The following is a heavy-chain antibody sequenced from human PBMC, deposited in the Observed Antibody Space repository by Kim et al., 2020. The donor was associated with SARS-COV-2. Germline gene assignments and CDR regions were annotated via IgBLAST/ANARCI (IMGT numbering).Heavy chain of an antibody. V-gene: IGHV3-23*01. J-gene: IGHJ5*01. Sequence: GGSLRLSCEASGFAFSTYAMNWVRQAPGKGLEWVSTFSGRTTNTYYADSVKGRFTISRDDSKSMLYLQMNSLRAEDTAVYWCANSWQLDSWGQGTVVIVPS. CDR3: ANSWQLDS. D-gene: IGHD6-13*01. CDR1: GFAFSTYA. CDR2: FSGRTTNT.